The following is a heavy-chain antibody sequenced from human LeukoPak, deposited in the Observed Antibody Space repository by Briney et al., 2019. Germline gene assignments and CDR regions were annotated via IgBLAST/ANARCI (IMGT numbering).Heavy chain of an antibody. CDR1: GGSFSSYY. CDR3: ARAPFGITIFGVVKELYYFDY. D-gene: IGHD3-3*01. V-gene: IGHV4-59*08. J-gene: IGHJ4*02. CDR2: IYYSGST. Sequence: SETLSLTCTVSGGSFSSYYRSWIRQPPGKGLEWIAYIYYSGSTNYNPSPKSRVTTTVKTYNNQFSLKLRSVTAADTAVYYCARAPFGITIFGVVKELYYFDYWGGGSLVTVSS.